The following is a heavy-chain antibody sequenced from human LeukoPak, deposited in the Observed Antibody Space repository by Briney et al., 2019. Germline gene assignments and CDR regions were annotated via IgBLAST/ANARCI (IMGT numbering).Heavy chain of an antibody. CDR2: ISYDGSNK. J-gene: IGHJ4*02. CDR1: GFTFSSYA. Sequence: PGGSVRLSCAASGFTFSSYAMHWVRQAPGKGLEWVAVISYDGSNKYYADSVKGRFTISRDNSKNTLYLQMNSLRAEDTAVYYCARVGWGSGSYYSDYWGKGTMVTVSS. CDR3: ARVGWGSGSYYSDY. V-gene: IGHV3-30-3*01. D-gene: IGHD1-26*01.